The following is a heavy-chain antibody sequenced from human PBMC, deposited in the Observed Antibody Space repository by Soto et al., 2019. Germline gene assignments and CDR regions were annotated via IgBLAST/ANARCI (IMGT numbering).Heavy chain of an antibody. CDR3: ARGVNDFWSGYYARPGKYYFDY. CDR1: GGSISSGGYY. D-gene: IGHD3-3*01. Sequence: QVQLQESDPGLVKPSQTLSLTCTVSGGSISSGGYYWSWIRQHPGKGLEWIGYIYYSGSTYYNPSLKSRVTISVDTSKNQFSLKLSSVTAADTAVYYCARGVNDFWSGYYARPGKYYFDYWGQGTLVTVSS. CDR2: IYYSGST. V-gene: IGHV4-31*03. J-gene: IGHJ4*02.